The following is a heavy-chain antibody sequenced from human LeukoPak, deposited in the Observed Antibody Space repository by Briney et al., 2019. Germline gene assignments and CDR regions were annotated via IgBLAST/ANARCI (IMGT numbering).Heavy chain of an antibody. CDR1: GYTFNSYG. CDR2: ISAYNGNT. Sequence: ASVKVSCKASGYTFNSYGISWVRQAPGQGLEWMGWISAYNGNTNYAQKLQGRVTMTTDTSTSTAYMELRSLRSDDTAVYYCARDGVANWGLLDAFDIWGQGTMVTVSS. J-gene: IGHJ3*02. D-gene: IGHD7-27*01. CDR3: ARDGVANWGLLDAFDI. V-gene: IGHV1-18*01.